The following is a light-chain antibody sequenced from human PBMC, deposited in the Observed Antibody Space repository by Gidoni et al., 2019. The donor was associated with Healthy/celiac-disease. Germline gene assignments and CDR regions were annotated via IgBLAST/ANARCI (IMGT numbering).Light chain of an antibody. Sequence: DIQMTQSPSSLSASVGDRVTITCRASQSISSYLNWYQQKPGKAPKLLIYAASSLKSGVPSRFSGSGSGTDFTLTISSMQPEDFATYYCQQSYSTLGITFGGGTKVEIK. J-gene: IGKJ4*01. CDR3: QQSYSTLGIT. V-gene: IGKV1-39*01. CDR1: QSISSY. CDR2: AAS.